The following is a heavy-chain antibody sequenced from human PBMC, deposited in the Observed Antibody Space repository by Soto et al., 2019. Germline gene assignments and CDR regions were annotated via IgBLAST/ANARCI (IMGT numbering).Heavy chain of an antibody. CDR3: ARDWRYSSGLDY. V-gene: IGHV1-46*01. J-gene: IGHJ4*02. CDR2: ISPGGDVT. CDR1: GFTFTTFF. Sequence: QVQLVQSGAEVMRPGASVKVSCKASGFTFTTFFMHWLRQAPGQGLEWMGIISPGGDVTAYAEKFKGRVTVTKDTSTTTLYMELSSLSSEDPAVYYCARDWRYSSGLDYWGQGTLVTVSS. D-gene: IGHD6-19*01.